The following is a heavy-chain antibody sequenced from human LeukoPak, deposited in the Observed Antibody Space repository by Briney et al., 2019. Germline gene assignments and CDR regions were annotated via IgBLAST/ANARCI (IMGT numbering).Heavy chain of an antibody. CDR2: IKSKTDRGTT. Sequence: PGGSLRLSCAASGFTFSNAWMSWVRQAPGKGLEWVGRIKSKTDRGTTDYAAPVKGRFTISRDDSKNTLYLQMNSLKTEDTAVYYCTTEASYGLDYWGQGTLVTVSS. CDR3: TTEASYGLDY. D-gene: IGHD5-18*01. CDR1: GFTFSNAW. V-gene: IGHV3-15*01. J-gene: IGHJ4*02.